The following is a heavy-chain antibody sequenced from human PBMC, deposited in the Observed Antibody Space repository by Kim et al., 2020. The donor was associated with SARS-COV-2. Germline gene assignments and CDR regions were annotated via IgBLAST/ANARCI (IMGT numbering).Heavy chain of an antibody. Sequence: GGSLRLSCAASGFTVSSNYMSWVRQAPGKGLEWVSVIYSGGSTYYADSVKGRFTISRDNSKNTLYLQMNSLRAEDTAVYYCARGSNTIFGVVITWGQGTLVTVSS. CDR1: GFTVSSNY. D-gene: IGHD3-3*01. CDR2: IYSGGST. CDR3: ARGSNTIFGVVIT. J-gene: IGHJ5*02. V-gene: IGHV3-66*02.